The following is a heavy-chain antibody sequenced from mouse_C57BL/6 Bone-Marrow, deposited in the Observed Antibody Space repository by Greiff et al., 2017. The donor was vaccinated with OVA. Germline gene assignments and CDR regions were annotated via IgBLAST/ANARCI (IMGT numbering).Heavy chain of an antibody. Sequence: VQLQQSGAELVRPGASVKLSCTASGFNIKDDYMHWVKQRPEQGLEWIGWIDPENGDTEYASKFQGKATITADTSSNTAYLQLSSLTSEDTAVYYCTTRVTCDYWGQGTTLTVSS. V-gene: IGHV14-4*01. CDR1: GFNIKDDY. CDR3: TTRVTCDY. J-gene: IGHJ2*01. CDR2: IDPENGDT. D-gene: IGHD2-3*01.